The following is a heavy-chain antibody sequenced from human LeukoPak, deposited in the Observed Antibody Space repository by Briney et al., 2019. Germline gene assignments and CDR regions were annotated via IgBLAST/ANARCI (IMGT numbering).Heavy chain of an antibody. CDR1: GFTFISYA. V-gene: IGHV3-30*04. CDR3: ARDQRGYSYVSGDY. Sequence: GGSLRLSCVASGFTFISYAMHWVRQAPGKGLEWVAVVSYDGSNKYYADSMKGRFTISRDSAKNTLFLQMNSLRPEDTAVYYFARDQRGYSYVSGDYWGQGTLVTVSS. J-gene: IGHJ4*02. CDR2: VSYDGSNK. D-gene: IGHD5-18*01.